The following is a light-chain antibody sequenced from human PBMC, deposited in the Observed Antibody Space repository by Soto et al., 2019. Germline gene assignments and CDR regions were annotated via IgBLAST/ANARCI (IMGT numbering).Light chain of an antibody. CDR2: GAS. Sequence: EIVMTQSPATLSVSPGERATLSCRASQSVSSNLAWYQQKPGQAPRLLIYGASTRATGLPARFSGSGSGTEFTLTISSLQSEDVAVYYCQQYNKWPPFTFGPGTKVDIK. V-gene: IGKV3-15*01. CDR1: QSVSSN. J-gene: IGKJ3*01. CDR3: QQYNKWPPFT.